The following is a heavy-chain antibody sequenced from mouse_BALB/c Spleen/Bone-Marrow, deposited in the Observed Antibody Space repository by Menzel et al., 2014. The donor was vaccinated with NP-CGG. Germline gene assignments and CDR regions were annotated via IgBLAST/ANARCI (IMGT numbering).Heavy chain of an antibody. D-gene: IGHD2-14*01. J-gene: IGHJ3*01. CDR1: GSAFSSYD. V-gene: IGHV5-12-1*01. Sequence: VQLKQSGGGLVKPGGSLKLSCAASGSAFSSYDMSWVRRTPEKRLEWVAYISSGGGSTYYPDTVKGRFTISRDNAKNTLYLQMSSLKSEDTAMYYCAGLPSYYRYEDAYWGQGTLVTVSA. CDR3: AGLPSYYRYEDAY. CDR2: ISSGGGST.